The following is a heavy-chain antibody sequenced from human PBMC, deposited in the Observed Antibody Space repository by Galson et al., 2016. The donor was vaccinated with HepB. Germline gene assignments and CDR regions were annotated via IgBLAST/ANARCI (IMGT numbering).Heavy chain of an antibody. CDR3: ARIYCSGGSCWDWYFDL. Sequence: SLRLSCAASGFTFNDYGMSWVRQAPGKGLEWVSGIIWNAGGTGYADSVKGRFTISRDNAKNSLYLQMNGLRAEDTALYYCARIYCSGGSCWDWYFDLWGQGTLVTVSS. CDR2: IIWNAGGT. D-gene: IGHD2-15*01. CDR1: GFTFNDYG. V-gene: IGHV3-20*04. J-gene: IGHJ2*01.